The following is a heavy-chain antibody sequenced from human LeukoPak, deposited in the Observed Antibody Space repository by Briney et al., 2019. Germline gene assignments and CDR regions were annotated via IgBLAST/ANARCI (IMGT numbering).Heavy chain of an antibody. D-gene: IGHD1-7*01. J-gene: IGHJ4*02. Sequence: GRSLRLSCAASGFTFSSYGMHWVRQAPGKGLEWVAVISYDGSNKYYADSVKGRFTISRDNSKNTLYLQMNSLRAEDTAVYYCARDRAWNYGRPDYWGQGTLVTVSS. V-gene: IGHV3-30*03. CDR1: GFTFSSYG. CDR3: ARDRAWNYGRPDY. CDR2: ISYDGSNK.